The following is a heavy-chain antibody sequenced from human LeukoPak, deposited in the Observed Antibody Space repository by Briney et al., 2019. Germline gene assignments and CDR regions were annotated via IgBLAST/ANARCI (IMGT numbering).Heavy chain of an antibody. Sequence: GGSLRLSCAASGFTFSSYAMSWVRQAPGKGLEWVSGISGSGGITYYADSVKGRFTISRDNSENRLYLQMSSLRAEDTAVYYCVKMSQRQGGFDYWGQGALVTVSS. V-gene: IGHV3-23*01. CDR3: VKMSQRQGGFDY. CDR1: GFTFSSYA. D-gene: IGHD3-16*01. J-gene: IGHJ4*02. CDR2: ISGSGGIT.